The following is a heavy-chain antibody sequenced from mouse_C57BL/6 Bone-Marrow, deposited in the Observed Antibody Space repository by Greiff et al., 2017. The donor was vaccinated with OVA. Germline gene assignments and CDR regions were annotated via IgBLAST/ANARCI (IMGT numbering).Heavy chain of an antibody. J-gene: IGHJ1*03. CDR3: ARDRALITTDWYFDV. Sequence: EVMLVESGGGLVKPGGSLKLSCAASGFTFSSYAMSWVRQTPEKRLEWVATISDGGSYTYSPDNVKGRFTISRDNAKNNLYLQMSHLKSEDTAMYYCARDRALITTDWYFDVWGTGTTVTVSS. CDR2: ISDGGSYT. V-gene: IGHV5-4*01. D-gene: IGHD1-1*01. CDR1: GFTFSSYA.